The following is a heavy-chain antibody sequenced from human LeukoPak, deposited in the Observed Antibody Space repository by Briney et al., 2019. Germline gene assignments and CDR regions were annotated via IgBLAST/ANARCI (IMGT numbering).Heavy chain of an antibody. J-gene: IGHJ4*02. CDR3: ARGSSVSYGLIDY. CDR1: GGSISSGGYY. D-gene: IGHD5-18*01. CDR2: IYYSGST. Sequence: PSETLSLTCTVSGGSISSGGYYWSWIRQHPGKGLEWIGYIYYSGSTYYNPSLKSRVTISVDTSKNQFSLKLSSVTAADTAVYYCARGSSVSYGLIDYWGQGTLVTVPS. V-gene: IGHV4-31*03.